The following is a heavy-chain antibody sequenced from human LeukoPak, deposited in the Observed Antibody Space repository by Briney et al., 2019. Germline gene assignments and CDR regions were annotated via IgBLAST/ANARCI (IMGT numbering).Heavy chain of an antibody. Sequence: ASETLSLTCAVYGGSFSGYYWSWIRQPPGKGLEWIGEINHSGSTNYNPSLKSRVTISVDTSKNQFSLKLSSVNAADTAVYYCAREGGLDSSSELVFFDQWGQGTLVTVSS. CDR1: GGSFSGYY. V-gene: IGHV4-34*01. D-gene: IGHD6-6*01. CDR2: INHSGST. J-gene: IGHJ4*02. CDR3: AREGGLDSSSELVFFDQ.